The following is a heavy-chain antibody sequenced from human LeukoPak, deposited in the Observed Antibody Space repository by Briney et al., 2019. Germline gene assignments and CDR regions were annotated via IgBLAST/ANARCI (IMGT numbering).Heavy chain of an antibody. Sequence: SETLSLTCAVSGYSISSGYYWSWIRQPPGKGLEWIGYIYYSGSTYYNPSLKSRVTISVDTSKNQFSLKLSSVTAADTAVYYCARVVGDSSGYYYVGGPYYFDYWGQGTLVTVSS. D-gene: IGHD3-22*01. CDR1: GYSISSGYY. J-gene: IGHJ4*02. V-gene: IGHV4-30-4*08. CDR2: IYYSGST. CDR3: ARVVGDSSGYYYVGGPYYFDY.